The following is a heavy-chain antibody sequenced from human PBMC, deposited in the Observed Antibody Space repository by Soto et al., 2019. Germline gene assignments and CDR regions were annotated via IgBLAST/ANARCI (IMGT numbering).Heavy chain of an antibody. D-gene: IGHD3-16*01. Sequence: QVQLVQSGAEVKKPGSSVKVSCKASRDTFSKYAFNWVRQAPGQGLEWMGWIIPIFGSRDYAEQFQGRLTITADESTSTAYMELRSLRFEDTAVYYCARGETYLGVWGQGTTVTVSS. V-gene: IGHV1-69*01. J-gene: IGHJ6*02. CDR1: RDTFSKYA. CDR3: ARGETYLGV. CDR2: IIPIFGSR.